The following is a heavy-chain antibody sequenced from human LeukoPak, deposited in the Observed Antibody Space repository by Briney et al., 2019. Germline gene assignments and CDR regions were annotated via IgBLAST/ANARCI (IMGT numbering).Heavy chain of an antibody. CDR1: EFTFSSYW. D-gene: IGHD3-3*01. J-gene: IGHJ3*02. V-gene: IGHV3-74*01. CDR3: ARGFTIFGVVNDAFDI. CDR2: MDSDGIST. Sequence: GGPLSFSCAASEFTFSSYWLHWFGQAPGKGLVWFSRMDSDGISTSYADSVKGRFTISRDNAKNTLYLQMNTLRAEDTAVYYCARGFTIFGVVNDAFDIWGQGTMVTVSS.